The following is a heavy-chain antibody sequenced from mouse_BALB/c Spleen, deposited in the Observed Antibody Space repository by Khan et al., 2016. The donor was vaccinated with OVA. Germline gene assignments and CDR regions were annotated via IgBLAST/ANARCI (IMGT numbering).Heavy chain of an antibody. Sequence: QVQLQQSGAELVRPSASVTLSCKTSRYSFTSYWIHWVNQRSGQGLVWIVSIFPGTDNTYYSQKLKDKATLTPDKSSSTAYLQLSSLKSEDSAVYFCAREEDLYYFEYWGQGTTLTVSS. CDR1: RYSFTSYW. J-gene: IGHJ2*01. V-gene: IGHV1S132*01. CDR2: IFPGTDNT. CDR3: AREEDLYYFEY.